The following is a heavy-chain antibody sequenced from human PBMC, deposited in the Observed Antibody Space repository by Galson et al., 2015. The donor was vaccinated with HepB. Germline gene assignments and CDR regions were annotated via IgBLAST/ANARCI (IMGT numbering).Heavy chain of an antibody. J-gene: IGHJ4*02. V-gene: IGHV3-15*01. Sequence: SLRLSCAASGFIFSKAWMSWVRQAPGKGLDAIGLIKSKTDGGTTDYAAPVKGRFTISRDDSKNTMYLEMNNLKPEDTGVYYCDTTPGYWGQGTLVTVSS. CDR3: DTTPGY. CDR2: IKSKTDGGTT. CDR1: GFIFSKAW.